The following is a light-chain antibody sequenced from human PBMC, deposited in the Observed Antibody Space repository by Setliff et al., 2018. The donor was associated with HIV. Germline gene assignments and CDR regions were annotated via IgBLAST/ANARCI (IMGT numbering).Light chain of an antibody. Sequence: QSALTQPRSVSGSPGQSVTISCTGTSSDVGSYNYVSWYQQHPGKAPKLMIYDVSERPSGVPDRFSGSKSANTASLTISGLQAEDEADYYCCSYAGSYTFYVFGTGTKV. V-gene: IGLV2-11*01. J-gene: IGLJ1*01. CDR2: DVS. CDR1: SSDVGSYNY. CDR3: CSYAGSYTFYV.